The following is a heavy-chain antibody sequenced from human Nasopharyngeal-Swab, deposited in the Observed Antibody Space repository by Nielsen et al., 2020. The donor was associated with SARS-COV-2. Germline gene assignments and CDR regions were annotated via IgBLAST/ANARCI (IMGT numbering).Heavy chain of an antibody. CDR3: ARPTSPYYFDY. J-gene: IGHJ4*02. Sequence: ASVKVSCRASGYTFTSYYMHWVRQAPGQGLEWMGIINPSGGSTSYAQKFQGRVTMTRDTSTSTVYMELSSLRSEDTAVYYCARPTSPYYFDYWGQGTPVTVSS. CDR1: GYTFTSYY. V-gene: IGHV1-46*01. CDR2: INPSGGST.